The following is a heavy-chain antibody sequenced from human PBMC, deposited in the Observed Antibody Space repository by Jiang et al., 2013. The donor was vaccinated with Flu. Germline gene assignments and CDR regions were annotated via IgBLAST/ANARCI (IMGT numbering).Heavy chain of an antibody. CDR3: AREDQRAFDI. J-gene: IGHJ3*02. CDR1: GYTFTGYN. Sequence: GYTFTGYNMHWVRQAPGQGLEWMGWINPNSGGTNYAQKFQGRVTMTRDTSISTAYMELSRLRSDDTAVYYCAREDQRAFDIWGQGTMVTVSS. V-gene: IGHV1-2*02. CDR2: INPNSGGT.